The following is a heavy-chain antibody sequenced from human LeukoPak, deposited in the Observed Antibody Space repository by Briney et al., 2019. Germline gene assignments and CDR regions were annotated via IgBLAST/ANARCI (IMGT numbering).Heavy chain of an antibody. J-gene: IGHJ4*02. Sequence: ASVKVSCKASGYTFTGYYMHWVRQAPGQGLEWMARINPNSGGTNYAQKFQGRVTMTRDTSISTAYMELSRLRSDDTAVYYCARDSTQRYYYDSSGYYYGVDYWGQGTLVTVSS. V-gene: IGHV1-2*06. CDR1: GYTFTGYY. CDR3: ARDSTQRYYYDSSGYYYGVDY. CDR2: INPNSGGT. D-gene: IGHD3-22*01.